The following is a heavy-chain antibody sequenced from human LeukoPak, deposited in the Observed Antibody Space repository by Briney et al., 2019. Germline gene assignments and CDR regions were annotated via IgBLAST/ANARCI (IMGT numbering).Heavy chain of an antibody. V-gene: IGHV3-23*01. CDR2: ITTGDGNT. Sequence: GGSLRLSCAASGFTFRDYTMNWVRQAPGKGLKWVSTITTGDGNTYYADSVKGRFTVSRDDSKNTLYLQMNSLRAEDTAVYYCAKDGGLWVSAHWGDSWGRGTLVTVSS. CDR3: AKDGGLWVSAHWGDS. CDR1: GFTFRDYT. D-gene: IGHD7-27*01. J-gene: IGHJ4*02.